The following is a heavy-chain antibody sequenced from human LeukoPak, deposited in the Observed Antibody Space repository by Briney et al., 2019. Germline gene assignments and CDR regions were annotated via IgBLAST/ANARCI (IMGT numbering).Heavy chain of an antibody. CDR2: ISYDGSNQ. V-gene: IGHV3-30*18. CDR3: AKEIYGDSGAFIDY. Sequence: GRSLRLPCAASGFTFSSYGMHWVRQAPGKGLEWVAVISYDGSNQYYADSVKGRFTISRDNPKSTLYLQMNSLRGEDTAVYYCAKEIYGDSGAFIDYWGQGTLVTVSS. J-gene: IGHJ4*02. CDR1: GFTFSSYG. D-gene: IGHD4-17*01.